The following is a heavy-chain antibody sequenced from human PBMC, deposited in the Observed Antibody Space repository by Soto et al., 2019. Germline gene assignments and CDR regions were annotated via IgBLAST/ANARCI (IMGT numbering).Heavy chain of an antibody. V-gene: IGHV3-74*01. CDR3: VRDNWNSY. CDR2: VTSDGSST. D-gene: IGHD1-1*01. J-gene: IGHJ4*02. Sequence: PGGSLRLSCAASGVTFSNAWMDWVRQAPGKGLVWVSRVTSDGSSTNYADSVKGRFTISRDNAKNTLYLQMNSLRAEDTAVYYCVRDNWNSYWGQGTLVTVSS. CDR1: GVTFSNAW.